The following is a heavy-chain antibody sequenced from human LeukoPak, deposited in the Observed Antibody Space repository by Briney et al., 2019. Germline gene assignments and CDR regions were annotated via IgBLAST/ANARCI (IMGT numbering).Heavy chain of an antibody. D-gene: IGHD1-26*01. V-gene: IGHV4-39*07. Sequence: SETLSLTCTVSGGSIRSNNYSWGWIRQPPGKGLEWIGSIHYTGSTYYTPSLTSRVTISLDTSKHQFSLKLSSVTAADTAVYYCARTGGSFYFYYYMDVWGKGTTVTVSS. CDR1: GGSIRSNNYS. CDR3: ARTGGSFYFYYYMDV. CDR2: IHYTGST. J-gene: IGHJ6*03.